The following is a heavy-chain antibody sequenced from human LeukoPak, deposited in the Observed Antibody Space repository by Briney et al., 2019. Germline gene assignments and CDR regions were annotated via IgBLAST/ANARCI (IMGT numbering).Heavy chain of an antibody. CDR3: ARGRGAAAGSPNFDY. CDR1: GGSFSGYY. Sequence: MSSETLSLTCAVYGGSFSGYYWSWIRQPPGKGLEWIGEINHSGSTNYNPSLKSRVTISVDTSKNQFSLKLNSVTAADTAVYYCARGRGAAAGSPNFDYWGQGTLVTVSS. D-gene: IGHD6-13*01. J-gene: IGHJ4*02. CDR2: INHSGST. V-gene: IGHV4-34*01.